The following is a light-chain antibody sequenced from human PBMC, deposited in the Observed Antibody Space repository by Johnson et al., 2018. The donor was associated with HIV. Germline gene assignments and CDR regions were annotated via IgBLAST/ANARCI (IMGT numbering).Light chain of an antibody. V-gene: IGLV1-51*01. CDR2: DSN. CDR3: GTWDSSLSAGV. Sequence: QSVLTQPPSVSAAPGQKVTISCSGSTSKIGNNYVSWYQHLPGAAPKLVIYDSNKRPSGIPDRFSGSRSGTSATLAITGLQTGDEADYYCGTWDSSLSAGVFGTGTKVTVL. J-gene: IGLJ1*01. CDR1: TSKIGNNY.